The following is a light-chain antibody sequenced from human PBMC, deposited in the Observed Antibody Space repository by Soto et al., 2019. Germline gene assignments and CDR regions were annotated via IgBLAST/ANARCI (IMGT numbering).Light chain of an antibody. CDR1: QSITTN. CDR2: GAS. CDR3: QQYNNWPWT. Sequence: EVVMTQSPATLSVSPGERATLSCRASQSITTNMAWYQQTPGQPPRILIYGASTRATGIPARFSGSGSGTEFTLTISRLQSEDFSVYYCQQYNNWPWTFGQGTKVDIK. J-gene: IGKJ1*01. V-gene: IGKV3-15*01.